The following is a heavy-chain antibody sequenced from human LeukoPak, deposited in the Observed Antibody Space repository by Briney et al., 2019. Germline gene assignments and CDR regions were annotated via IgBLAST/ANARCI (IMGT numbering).Heavy chain of an antibody. J-gene: IGHJ4*02. CDR3: ARDRRGIQVAGIFDY. V-gene: IGHV3-7*01. CDR2: IKQDGSEK. D-gene: IGHD6-19*01. Sequence: GGSLRLSCAASGFTFSSYWMSWVRQAPGKGLEWVANIKQDGSEKYYVDSVKGRFTISRDNAKNSLYLQMNSLRAEDTAVYYCARDRRGIQVAGIFDYWGQGTLVTVSS. CDR1: GFTFSSYW.